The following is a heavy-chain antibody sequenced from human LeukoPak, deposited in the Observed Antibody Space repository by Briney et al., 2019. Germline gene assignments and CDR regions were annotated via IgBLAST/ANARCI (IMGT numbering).Heavy chain of an antibody. CDR2: ISNSGSTI. J-gene: IGHJ6*02. CDR3: ARGGYSNANKYYYYGMDV. V-gene: IGHV3-48*03. Sequence: GGSLRLSCAASGCTFSSYEMNWVRQAPGKGLEWISYISNSGSTIYNADSVKGRFTISRDNAKNSLYLQMNSLRAEDTAVYYCARGGYSNANKYYYYGMDVWGQGTTVTVSS. CDR1: GCTFSSYE. D-gene: IGHD4-11*01.